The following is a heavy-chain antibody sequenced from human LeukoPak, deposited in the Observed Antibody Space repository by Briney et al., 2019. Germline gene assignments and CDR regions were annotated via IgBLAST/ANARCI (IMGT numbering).Heavy chain of an antibody. J-gene: IGHJ4*02. D-gene: IGHD5-18*01. CDR1: GFTFSDYY. V-gene: IGHV3-11*01. CDR3: ARDLDTAMVGFDY. CDR2: ISSSGSTI. Sequence: GGSLRLPCAASGFTFSDYYMSWIRQAPGKGPEWVSYISSSGSTIYYADSVKGRFTISRDNAKNSLYLQMNSLRAEDTAVYYCARDLDTAMVGFDYWGQGTLVTVSS.